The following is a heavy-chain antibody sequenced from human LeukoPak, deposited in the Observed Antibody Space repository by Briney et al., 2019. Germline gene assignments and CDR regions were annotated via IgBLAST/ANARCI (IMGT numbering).Heavy chain of an antibody. V-gene: IGHV3-33*01. CDR3: ARGHCSGGSCYTIDY. J-gene: IGHJ4*02. CDR1: GFPFSSSG. Sequence: PGRSLRLSCAASGFPFSSSGMHWVRQAPGKGLEWVAVIWYDGSSKYNADSVKDRFTISRDNSKNTLYLQMIGLRAEATAVYYCARGHCSGGSCYTIDYWGQGTLVTVSS. D-gene: IGHD2-15*01. CDR2: IWYDGSSK.